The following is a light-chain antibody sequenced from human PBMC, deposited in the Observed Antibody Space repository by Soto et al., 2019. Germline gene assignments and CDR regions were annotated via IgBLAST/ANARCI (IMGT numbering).Light chain of an antibody. J-gene: IGKJ4*01. Sequence: EIVLTQSPGTLSLSTGERATLSCRASQDVDSNFLAWYQQRPSQAPRLLIYGSSRRATGIPDRFSGSGYGTDVTLTISRLGPEDIAVYFCNPYYSSIAFGGGTKVDVK. CDR3: NPYYSSIA. V-gene: IGKV3-20*01. CDR1: QDVDSNF. CDR2: GSS.